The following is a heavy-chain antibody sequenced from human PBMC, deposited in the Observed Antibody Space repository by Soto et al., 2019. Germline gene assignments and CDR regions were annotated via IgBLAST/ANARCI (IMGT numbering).Heavy chain of an antibody. V-gene: IGHV1-18*01. CDR3: ARDGPTVTTGTREFDH. CDR2: ISGYNGNT. D-gene: IGHD4-17*01. J-gene: IGHJ4*02. Sequence: QVQLVQSGAEVKKPGASVKVSCEASGYIFATYGISWVRQAPGQGLEWMGWISGYNGNTNYAQKLQGRVTMTTDTSTRTAYMELRSLRSDDTAVYYCARDGPTVTTGTREFDHWGQGTLVTVSS. CDR1: GYIFATYG.